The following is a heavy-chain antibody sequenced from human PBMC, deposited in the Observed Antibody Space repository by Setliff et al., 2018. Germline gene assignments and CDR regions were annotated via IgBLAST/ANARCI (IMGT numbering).Heavy chain of an antibody. D-gene: IGHD6-6*01. J-gene: IGHJ6*03. CDR1: GGTFKNCG. CDR2: IIPIFGTT. CDR3: AREGVDSRSSTDYRYYMDV. Sequence: SVKVSCKASGGTFKNCGISWVRQAPGQGLEWMGGIIPIFGTTNYAQKFQGRATIITDESTSTAYMELSSLRSEDTAVYYCAREGVDSRSSTDYRYYMDVWGKGTTVTSP. V-gene: IGHV1-69*05.